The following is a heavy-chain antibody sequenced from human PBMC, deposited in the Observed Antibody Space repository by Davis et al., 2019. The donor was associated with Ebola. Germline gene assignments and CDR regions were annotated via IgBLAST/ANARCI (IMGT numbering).Heavy chain of an antibody. D-gene: IGHD3-3*01. CDR2: ISYDGSNK. CDR1: GFTFSSYA. CDR3: ARARGIYDFWSGYGYFDY. Sequence: GESLKISCAASGFTFSSYAMHWVRQAPGKGLEWVAVISYDGSNKYYADSVKGRFTISRDISKNTLYLQMNSLRAEDTAVYYCARARGIYDFWSGYGYFDYWGQGTLVTVSS. V-gene: IGHV3-30-3*01. J-gene: IGHJ4*02.